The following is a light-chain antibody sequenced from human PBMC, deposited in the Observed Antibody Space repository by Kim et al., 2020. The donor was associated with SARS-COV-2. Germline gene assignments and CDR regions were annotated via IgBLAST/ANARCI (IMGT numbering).Light chain of an antibody. CDR3: QQANSFPVH. V-gene: IGKV1-12*01. CDR1: QGISSW. CDR2: AAS. J-gene: IGKJ2*01. Sequence: YASVGDRVTIPCRARQGISSWLAWYQQKPGRAPKFLIYAASNLQSGVPSSFSGSGSGTDFTLTISRLQPEDFATYYCQQANSFPVHFGQGTKLEIK.